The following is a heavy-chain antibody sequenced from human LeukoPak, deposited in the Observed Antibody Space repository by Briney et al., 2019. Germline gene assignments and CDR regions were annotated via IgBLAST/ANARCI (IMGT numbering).Heavy chain of an antibody. CDR3: ARLGTVTNRFSYGMDV. Sequence: SETLSLTCTVSGGSISSYYWSWIRQTPRKGLEWIGYIYYSGSTNYNPSLKSRVTISVDTSKNQFSLKVRSVTAADTAVYYCARLGTVTNRFSYGMDVWGQGTTVTVSS. J-gene: IGHJ6*02. CDR2: IYYSGST. D-gene: IGHD4-17*01. CDR1: GGSISSYY. V-gene: IGHV4-59*08.